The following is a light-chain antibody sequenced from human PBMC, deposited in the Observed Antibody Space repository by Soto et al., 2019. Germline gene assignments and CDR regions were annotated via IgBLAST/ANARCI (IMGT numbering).Light chain of an antibody. CDR2: DTS. J-gene: IGKJ3*01. CDR3: QQYGSSPFT. CDR1: QSVNSNY. V-gene: IGKV3-20*01. Sequence: EIVLMQSPGTLSLSPGEGATLSCRASQSVNSNYLAWYQQKPGQAPTVLIFDTSRRATGVPDRFSGSGSGTDFTLTISTLEPDDFALYYYQQYGSSPFTFGPGTKVNIK.